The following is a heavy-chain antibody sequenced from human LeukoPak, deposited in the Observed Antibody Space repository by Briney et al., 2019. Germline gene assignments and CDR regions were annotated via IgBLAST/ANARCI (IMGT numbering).Heavy chain of an antibody. J-gene: IGHJ3*02. V-gene: IGHV5-51*01. CDR3: ARRAPWGATNAFDI. D-gene: IGHD1-26*01. Sequence: GESLKISCKTSGYSFSTYWIGWVRQMPGKGLEWMGIIYPGDSDTRYSPSFQGQVTISADKSISTAYLQWSSLKASDTAMYYCARRAPWGATNAFDIWGQGTMVTVSS. CDR1: GYSFSTYW. CDR2: IYPGDSDT.